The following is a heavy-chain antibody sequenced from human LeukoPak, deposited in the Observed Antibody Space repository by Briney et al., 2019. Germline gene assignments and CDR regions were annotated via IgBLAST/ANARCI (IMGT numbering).Heavy chain of an antibody. CDR2: ISSSGSTI. J-gene: IGHJ6*02. Sequence: GGSLRLSCAASGFTFSDYYMSWIRQAPGKGLEWVSYISSSGSTIYYADSVKGRFTISRDNAKNSLYLQMNSLRADDTAVYYCAKVANYGDPRYYGMDVWGQGTTVTVSS. D-gene: IGHD4-17*01. CDR3: AKVANYGDPRYYGMDV. V-gene: IGHV3-11*04. CDR1: GFTFSDYY.